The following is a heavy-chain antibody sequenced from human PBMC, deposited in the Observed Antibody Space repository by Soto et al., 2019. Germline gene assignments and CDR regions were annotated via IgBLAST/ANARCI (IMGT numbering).Heavy chain of an antibody. J-gene: IGHJ4*02. CDR2: ISYDGSNK. CDR1: GFTFSSYG. CDR3: AKDSVYCSGGSCYSRPFDY. V-gene: IGHV3-30*18. Sequence: QVQLVESGGGVVQPGRSLRLSCAASGFTFSSYGMHWVRQAPGKGLEWVAVISYDGSNKYYADSVKGRFTISRDNSKNTLYLQMNSLRAEDTAVCYCAKDSVYCSGGSCYSRPFDYWGQGTLVTVSS. D-gene: IGHD2-15*01.